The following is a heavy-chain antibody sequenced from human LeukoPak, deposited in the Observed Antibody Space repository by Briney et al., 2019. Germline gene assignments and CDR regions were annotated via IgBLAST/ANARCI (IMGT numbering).Heavy chain of an antibody. J-gene: IGHJ4*02. CDR1: GFTFSNFW. CDR3: VRDVEL. Sequence: PGGSLRLSCAASGFTFSNFWVGWARQGPEKGLQWVASINRDGSEKHPVDSVKGRFTISRDNAKNSVFLEMSSLRVEDTAVYYCVRDVELWGQGTLVTVSS. CDR2: INRDGSEK. D-gene: IGHD1-1*01. V-gene: IGHV3-7*01.